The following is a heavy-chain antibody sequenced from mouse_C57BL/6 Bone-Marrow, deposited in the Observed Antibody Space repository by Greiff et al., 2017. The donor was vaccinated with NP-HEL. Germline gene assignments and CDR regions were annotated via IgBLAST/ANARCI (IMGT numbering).Heavy chain of an antibody. D-gene: IGHD1-1*01. Sequence: QVQLQQPGAELVKPGASVKLSCKASGYTFTSYWMQWVKQRPGQGLEWIGEIDPSDSYTNYNQKFKGKATLTVDTSSSTAYMQLSSLTSEDSAVYYCARTAVLLRYYFDYWGQGTTLTVSS. J-gene: IGHJ2*01. V-gene: IGHV1-50*01. CDR2: IDPSDSYT. CDR1: GYTFTSYW. CDR3: ARTAVLLRYYFDY.